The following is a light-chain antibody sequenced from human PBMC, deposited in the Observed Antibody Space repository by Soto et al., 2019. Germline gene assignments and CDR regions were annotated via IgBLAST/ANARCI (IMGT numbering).Light chain of an antibody. CDR3: QQTNSFPYT. V-gene: IGKV1D-12*01. CDR2: AAS. Sequence: DIQMTQSPSSVSSSLGDRVTLTCRASQSIRRWLAWYQQKPGKPPKLLIYAASTMQSGVPSRFSGSGSGTDFTLSISSLQPEDIATCYCQQTNSFPYTFGQGTKLEIK. J-gene: IGKJ2*01. CDR1: QSIRRW.